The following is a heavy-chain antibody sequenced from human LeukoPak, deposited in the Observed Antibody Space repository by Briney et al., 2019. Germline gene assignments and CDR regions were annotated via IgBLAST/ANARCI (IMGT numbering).Heavy chain of an antibody. CDR2: INHNGST. Sequence: SETLSLTCAVYGGTFSGYYWSWIRQPPGKGLEWIGEINHNGSTNYNPSLKSRVTISVDTSKNQFSLKLSSVTAADTAVYYCASFRHYYDSSGYWGAFDIWGQGTMVTVSS. CDR1: GGTFSGYY. V-gene: IGHV4-34*01. D-gene: IGHD3-22*01. J-gene: IGHJ3*02. CDR3: ASFRHYYDSSGYWGAFDI.